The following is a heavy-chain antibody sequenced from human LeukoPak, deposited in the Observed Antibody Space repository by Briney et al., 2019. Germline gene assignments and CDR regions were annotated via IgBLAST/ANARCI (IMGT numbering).Heavy chain of an antibody. CDR3: ARFGYVAAVDV. CDR2: INPAGSET. D-gene: IGHD2-15*01. J-gene: IGHJ4*02. V-gene: IGHV3-7*01. CDR1: GFSFSAYW. Sequence: GGSLRLSCAASGFSFSAYWMTWVRQAPGTGLEWVANINPAGSETYYVDPVKGRFSISRDNANNLVYLQMNSLRAEDTAVYHCARFGYVAAVDVWGQGTPVTVSS.